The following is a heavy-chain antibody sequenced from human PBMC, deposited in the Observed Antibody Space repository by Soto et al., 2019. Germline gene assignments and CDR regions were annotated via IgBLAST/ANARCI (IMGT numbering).Heavy chain of an antibody. CDR3: ARSPTRSIAVAGFRSADAFDI. CDR2: ITNTGSTI. D-gene: IGHD6-19*01. J-gene: IGHJ3*02. V-gene: IGHV3-48*01. Sequence: RLSFVASGFSFSSYKIKWVRPAPGEGVGGGSYITNTGSTIYYADSVKGRFTMSRDNAKNSVSLQMNSLRAEDTAVYYCARSPTRSIAVAGFRSADAFDIWGQGTMVTVSS. CDR1: GFSFSSYK.